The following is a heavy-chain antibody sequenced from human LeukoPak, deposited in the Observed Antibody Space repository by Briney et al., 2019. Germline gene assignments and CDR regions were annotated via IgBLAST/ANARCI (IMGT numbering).Heavy chain of an antibody. D-gene: IGHD3-10*01. V-gene: IGHV3-48*01. CDR1: GITFSYYA. CDR3: ARPAPFRVGSEDYFDY. Sequence: PGGSLRLSCAASGITFSYYAMNWVRQAPGKGLEWVSYISSSSNTIYYADSVKGRFTISRDNAKNSLYLQMDSLRAEDTAVYYRARPAPFRVGSEDYFDYWGQGTLVTVSS. CDR2: ISSSSNTI. J-gene: IGHJ4*02.